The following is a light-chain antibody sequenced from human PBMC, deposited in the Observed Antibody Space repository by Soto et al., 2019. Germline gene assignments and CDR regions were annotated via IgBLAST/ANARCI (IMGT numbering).Light chain of an antibody. CDR1: SSDVGTYNF. CDR3: SSYAGSSTLVV. J-gene: IGLJ3*02. CDR2: DVT. Sequence: QSALTQPASVSGSPGQSITISCTGTSSDVGTYNFVSWYQQHPGKAPKLMIYDVTIRPSGVSHRFSGSKSVNTASLTISGLQAEDEAYYYCSSYAGSSTLVVFGGGTKVTVL. V-gene: IGLV2-14*01.